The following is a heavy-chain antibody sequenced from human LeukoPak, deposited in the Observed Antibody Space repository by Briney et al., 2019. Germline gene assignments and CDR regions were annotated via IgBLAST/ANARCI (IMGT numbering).Heavy chain of an antibody. CDR3: ARGTYYYDSSGYFARPREAFDI. D-gene: IGHD3-22*01. Sequence: ASVKVSCKASGYTFTSYDINWVRQATGQGLEWMGWMNPNSGNTGYAQKFQGRVTMNRNTSISTAYMELSSLRSEDTAVCYCARGTYYYDSSGYFARPREAFDIWGQGTMVTVSS. J-gene: IGHJ3*02. V-gene: IGHV1-8*01. CDR1: GYTFTSYD. CDR2: MNPNSGNT.